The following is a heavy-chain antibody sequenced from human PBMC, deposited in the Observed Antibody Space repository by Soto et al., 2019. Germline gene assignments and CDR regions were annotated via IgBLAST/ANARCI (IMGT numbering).Heavy chain of an antibody. Sequence: SETLSLTCAVYGGSFSGYYWSWIRQPPGKGLEWIGVINHSGSTNYNQSLKSRVTISVDTSKNKFSLKLSSVTAADTAVYYCARVRPRITIFGVVPTLFDPWGQGTLVTVSS. CDR3: ARVRPRITIFGVVPTLFDP. CDR2: INHSGST. D-gene: IGHD3-3*01. J-gene: IGHJ5*02. CDR1: GGSFSGYY. V-gene: IGHV4-34*01.